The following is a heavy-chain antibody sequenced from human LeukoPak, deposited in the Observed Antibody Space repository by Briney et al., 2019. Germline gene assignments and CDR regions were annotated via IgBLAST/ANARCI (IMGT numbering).Heavy chain of an antibody. CDR3: ARDRGLAAAGRSVDY. D-gene: IGHD6-13*01. Sequence: SVKVSCKASGGTFSSYAISWVRQAPGQGLEWMGRIIPILGIANYAQKFQSRVTITADKSTSTAYMELSSLRSEDTAVYYCARDRGLAAAGRSVDYWGQGTLVTVSS. CDR1: GGTFSSYA. CDR2: IIPILGIA. J-gene: IGHJ4*02. V-gene: IGHV1-69*04.